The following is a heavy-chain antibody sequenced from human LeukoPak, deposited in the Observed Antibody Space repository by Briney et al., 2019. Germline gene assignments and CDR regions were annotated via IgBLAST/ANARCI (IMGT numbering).Heavy chain of an antibody. CDR2: ISSSGSTI. V-gene: IGHV3-48*03. D-gene: IGHD3-10*01. Sequence: GGSLRLSCAASGFTFSSYEMNWVGQAPGKGLEGVSYISSSGSTIYYADSVKGRFTISRDNAKNSLYLQMNSLRAEDTAVYYCARDGKYYYGSGDGDLFDYWGQGTLVTVSS. J-gene: IGHJ4*02. CDR3: ARDGKYYYGSGDGDLFDY. CDR1: GFTFSSYE.